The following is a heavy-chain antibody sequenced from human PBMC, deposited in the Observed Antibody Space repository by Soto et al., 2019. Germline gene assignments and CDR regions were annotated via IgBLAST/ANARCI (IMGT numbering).Heavy chain of an antibody. D-gene: IGHD1-1*01. J-gene: IGHJ6*02. CDR1: GYTFTGYY. Sequence: ASVKVSCKASGYTFTGYYMHWVRQAPGQGLEWMGWINPNSGGTNYAQKFQGWVTMTRDTSISTAYLELSRLRSGDTAVYYCASSPVERYYYFFGLDFWGQGTSVTVSS. CDR2: INPNSGGT. V-gene: IGHV1-2*04. CDR3: ASSPVERYYYFFGLDF.